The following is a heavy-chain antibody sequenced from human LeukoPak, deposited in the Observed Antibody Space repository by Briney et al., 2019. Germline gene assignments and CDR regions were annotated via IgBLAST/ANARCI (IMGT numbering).Heavy chain of an antibody. V-gene: IGHV4-61*02. Sequence: SETLSLTCTVSGGSISSGSYYWSWIRQPAGKGLEWIGRIYTSGSTNYNPSLKSRVTISVDTSKNQFSLKLSSVTAADTAVYYCAREGVSGGRRSRVPDAFDIWGQGTMVTVSS. D-gene: IGHD6-19*01. CDR2: IYTSGST. J-gene: IGHJ3*02. CDR1: GGSISSGSYY. CDR3: AREGVSGGRRSRVPDAFDI.